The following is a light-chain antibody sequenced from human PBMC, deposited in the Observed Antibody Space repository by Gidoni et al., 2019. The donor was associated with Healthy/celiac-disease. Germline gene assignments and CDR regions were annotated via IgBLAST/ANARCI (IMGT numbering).Light chain of an antibody. CDR1: QSIRDY. V-gene: IGKV1-39*01. Sequence: DIQMTQSPSALSASVGGRVTITCRASQSIRDYLNWYQQKPGKAPKLLIYSASTLQSGVPPRFSGSGSGTDFSLTINSLQPEDFATYYCQQSYSTPYTFGQGTKLEMK. J-gene: IGKJ2*01. CDR2: SAS. CDR3: QQSYSTPYT.